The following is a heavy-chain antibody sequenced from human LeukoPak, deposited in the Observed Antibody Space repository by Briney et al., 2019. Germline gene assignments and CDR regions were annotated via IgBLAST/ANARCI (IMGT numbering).Heavy chain of an antibody. CDR1: GFTFDDYT. V-gene: IGHV3-43*01. D-gene: IGHD1-26*01. J-gene: IGHJ6*03. CDR3: AKAHSGSYNYYYMDV. Sequence: PGGSLRLSCAASGFTFDDYTMHWVRQAPGKGLEWVSLICWDGGSTYYADSVKGRFTISRDNSKNSLYLQMNSLRTEDTALYYCAKAHSGSYNYYYMDVWGKGTTVTVSS. CDR2: ICWDGGST.